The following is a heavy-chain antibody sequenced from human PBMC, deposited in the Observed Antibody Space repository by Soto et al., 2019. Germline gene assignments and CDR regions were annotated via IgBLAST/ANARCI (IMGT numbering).Heavy chain of an antibody. CDR1: GFTFSSYW. V-gene: IGHV3-74*01. CDR3: ARLWFGGSDNY. D-gene: IGHD3-10*01. CDR2: INSDGSST. J-gene: IGHJ4*02. Sequence: PGGALRLSCAASGFTFSSYWIHWVRQAPGKGLVWVSRINSDGSSTSYADSVKGRFTISRDNAKNTLYLQMNSLRAEDTAVYYCARLWFGGSDNYWGQGTLVTVSS.